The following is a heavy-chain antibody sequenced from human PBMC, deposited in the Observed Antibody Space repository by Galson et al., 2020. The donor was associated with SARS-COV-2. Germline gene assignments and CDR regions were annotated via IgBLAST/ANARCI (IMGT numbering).Heavy chain of an antibody. D-gene: IGHD3-10*01. Sequence: ASVKVSCKVSGYTLTELSMHWVRQAPGKGLEWMGGFDPEDGETIYAQKFQGRVTMTEDTSTDTAYMELSSLRSEDTAVYYCATQSRIPYYYGSGASLISDWGQGTLVTVSS. CDR3: ATQSRIPYYYGSGASLISD. CDR1: GYTLTELS. V-gene: IGHV1-24*01. CDR2: FDPEDGET. J-gene: IGHJ4*02.